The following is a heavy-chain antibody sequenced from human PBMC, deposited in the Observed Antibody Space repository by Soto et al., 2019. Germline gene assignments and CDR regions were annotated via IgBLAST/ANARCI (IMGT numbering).Heavy chain of an antibody. V-gene: IGHV3-72*01. Sequence: EVQLVESGGGLVQPGGSLRLSCAASGFTLSDHYMDWVRQAPGKELEWLGRTRNKANNYITEYATSVKGRFTISRDDSKNSVYLQLNSLKSEDTAVYYCGRWTSGSPDCWGQGTLVTVSS. CDR3: GRWTSGSPDC. D-gene: IGHD1-26*01. CDR1: GFTLSDHY. CDR2: TRNKANNYIT. J-gene: IGHJ4*02.